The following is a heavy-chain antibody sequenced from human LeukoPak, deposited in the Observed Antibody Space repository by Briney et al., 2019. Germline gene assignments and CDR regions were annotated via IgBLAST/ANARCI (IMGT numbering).Heavy chain of an antibody. J-gene: IGHJ6*02. CDR2: ISYDGSNK. Sequence: GGSLRLSCAASGFTFSDYTFHWVRQAPGKGLEWVAVISYDGSNKYYADSVKGRFTISRDNSKNTLYLQMNSLRAEDTAVYYCARLPTPRVPAALYGMDVWGQGTTVTVSS. CDR3: ARLPTPRVPAALYGMDV. CDR1: GFTFSDYT. V-gene: IGHV3-30-3*01. D-gene: IGHD2-2*01.